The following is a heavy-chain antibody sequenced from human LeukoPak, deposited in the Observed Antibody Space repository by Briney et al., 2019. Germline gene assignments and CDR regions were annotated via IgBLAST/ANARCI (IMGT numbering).Heavy chain of an antibody. CDR3: ARGGTSGYSSTRHFWGGNYYFDY. CDR2: IKQDGSEK. Sequence: GGSLRLSCGASGFTSYDYWMSWVRQAPGQGLGWVANIKQDGSEKYYMDSPKGRFTISRDNARNSLYLQVNSLRAEDTAVYYCARGGTSGYSSTRHFWGGNYYFDYWGQGSLVTVSS. CDR1: GFTSYDYW. J-gene: IGHJ4*02. D-gene: IGHD2-2*01. V-gene: IGHV3-7*01.